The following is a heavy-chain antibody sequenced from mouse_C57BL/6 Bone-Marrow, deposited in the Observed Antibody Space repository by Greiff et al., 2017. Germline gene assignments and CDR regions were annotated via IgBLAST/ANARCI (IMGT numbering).Heavy chain of an antibody. D-gene: IGHD2-3*01. V-gene: IGHV1-81*01. CDR3: ARRWLLRAMDY. CDR2: IYPRSGNT. CDR1: GYTFPSYG. J-gene: IGHJ4*01. Sequence: QVHVKQSGAELARPGASVKLSCKASGYTFPSYGISWVKQRTGQGLEWIGEIYPRSGNTYYNEKFKGKATLTADKSSSTAYMELRSLTSEDSAVYFCARRWLLRAMDYWGQGTSVTASS.